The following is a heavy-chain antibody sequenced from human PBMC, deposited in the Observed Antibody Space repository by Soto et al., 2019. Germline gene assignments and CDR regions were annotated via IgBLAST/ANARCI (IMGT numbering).Heavy chain of an antibody. CDR1: GFMFSAYT. J-gene: IGHJ5*02. D-gene: IGHD3-22*01. CDR2: ITDDSSHI. Sequence: GGSLRLSCAASGFMFSAYTMTWVRQSPGKGLEWLASITDDSSHIDYADSVGGRFTVSRDNARKSVYLQMDSLGAEDTAIYYCATPYYCNHWGPGTLVTVS. V-gene: IGHV3-21*01. CDR3: ATPYYCNH.